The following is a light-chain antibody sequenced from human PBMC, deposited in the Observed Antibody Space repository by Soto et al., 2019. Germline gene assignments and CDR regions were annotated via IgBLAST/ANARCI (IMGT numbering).Light chain of an antibody. CDR2: SNN. J-gene: IGLJ7*01. Sequence: QAVVTQPPSASGTPGQRVTISCSGSSSNIGRNYVYWYQQLPGTAPKLLIFSNNRRPSGVPDRFSGSKSGTSASLAISGLRSEDEGDYYCAAWDDSLSGPEFGGGTQLTVL. CDR1: SSNIGRNY. CDR3: AAWDDSLSGPE. V-gene: IGLV1-47*02.